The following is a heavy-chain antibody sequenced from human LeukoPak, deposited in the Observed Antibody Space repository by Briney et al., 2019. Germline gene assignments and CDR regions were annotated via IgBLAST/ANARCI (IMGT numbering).Heavy chain of an antibody. Sequence: PGGSLRLSCAASGFTFSAYSMNWVRQAPGKGLEWVSSIGGYGTYIYYADSVKGRFTISRDNTKNSLYLQMNGLRAEDTAVYYCARDPSTRMATYYCYYMDVWGKGTTVTVSS. D-gene: IGHD5-24*01. CDR2: IGGYGTYI. J-gene: IGHJ6*03. V-gene: IGHV3-21*01. CDR3: ARDPSTRMATYYCYYMDV. CDR1: GFTFSAYS.